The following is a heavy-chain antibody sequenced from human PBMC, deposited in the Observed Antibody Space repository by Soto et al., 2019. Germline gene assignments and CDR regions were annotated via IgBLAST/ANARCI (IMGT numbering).Heavy chain of an antibody. CDR1: GFTFSNAW. V-gene: IGHV3-15*01. J-gene: IGHJ4*02. CDR2: IKSKTDGGTT. Sequence: EVQLVESGGGLVKPGGSLRLSCAASGFTFSNAWMSWVRQAPGKGLEWVGRIKSKTDGGTTDYAAPVKGRFTIPRDDSKNTLYLQMNSLKTEDTAVYYCTTDRLSNIVATPFDYWVQGTLVTVSS. CDR3: TTDRLSNIVATPFDY. D-gene: IGHD5-12*01.